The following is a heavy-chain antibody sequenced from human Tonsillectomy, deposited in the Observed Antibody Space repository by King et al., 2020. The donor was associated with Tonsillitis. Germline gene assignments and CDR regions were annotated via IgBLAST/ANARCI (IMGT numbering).Heavy chain of an antibody. CDR2: IRYDGSNK. Sequence: VQLVESGGGVVQPGGSLRLSCAASGITFSIHGMHWVRQAPGKGLEWVAFIRYDGSNKYYGDSVKGRCTISRDNSKNTLYLQMNSLRAEDTSIYYCACLQSKSIGRGSGVDVWGHGTKVTVSS. CDR3: ACLQSKSIGRGSGVDV. J-gene: IGHJ6*01. CDR1: GITFSIHG. V-gene: IGHV3-30*02. D-gene: IGHD3-10*01.